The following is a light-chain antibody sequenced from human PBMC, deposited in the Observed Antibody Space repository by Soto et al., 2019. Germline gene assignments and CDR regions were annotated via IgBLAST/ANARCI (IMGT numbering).Light chain of an antibody. J-gene: IGKJ1*01. V-gene: IGKV3-20*01. CDR3: QQYDGSPRT. CDR1: QSLTSSY. CDR2: GAS. Sequence: EIVLTQSPGTLSLSPGERATLSCRASQSLTSSYLAWYQQKPGQAPRLLIYGASSRATGIPVRFTGSGSGTDFTLTFSRLEAEDFAVYYCQQYDGSPRTFGQGTKVEIK.